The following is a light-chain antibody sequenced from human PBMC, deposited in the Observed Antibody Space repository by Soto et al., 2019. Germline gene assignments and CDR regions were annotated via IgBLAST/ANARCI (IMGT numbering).Light chain of an antibody. J-gene: IGLJ3*02. Sequence: QSVLTQPPSASGTPGQRVTISCSGSSSNSGSNYVYWYQQLPGTAPKLLIYRNNQRPSGVPVRFSGSKSGTSASLAISGLRSEDEADYYCAAWDDSLSGNWVFGGGTKLTVL. CDR1: SSNSGSNY. CDR3: AAWDDSLSGNWV. V-gene: IGLV1-47*01. CDR2: RNN.